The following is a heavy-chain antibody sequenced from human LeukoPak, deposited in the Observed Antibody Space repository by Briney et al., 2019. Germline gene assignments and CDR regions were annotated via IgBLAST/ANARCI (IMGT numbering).Heavy chain of an antibody. CDR3: AKPGSLSIAARNYWYFDL. Sequence: GGSLRLSCAASGFTVSSNYMSWVRQAPGKGLEWVSVIYSGGSTYYADSVKGRFTISRDNSKNTLYLQMNSLRAEDTAVYYCAKPGSLSIAARNYWYFDLWGRGTLVTVSS. D-gene: IGHD6-6*01. J-gene: IGHJ2*01. V-gene: IGHV3-53*05. CDR2: IYSGGST. CDR1: GFTVSSNY.